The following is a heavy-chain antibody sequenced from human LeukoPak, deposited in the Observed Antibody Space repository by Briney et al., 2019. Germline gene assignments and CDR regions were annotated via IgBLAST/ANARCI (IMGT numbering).Heavy chain of an antibody. J-gene: IGHJ4*02. Sequence: SETLSLTCTVSGGSISSSSYYWGWVRQPPGKGLEWIGSFHYSGSTYYNPSLKSRVTISGDTSKNQFSLKLRSVTAADTAVYYCASLVVVVVTASEIDYWGQGTLVTVSS. CDR1: GGSISSSSYY. CDR2: FHYSGST. D-gene: IGHD2-21*02. CDR3: ASLVVVVVTASEIDY. V-gene: IGHV4-39*01.